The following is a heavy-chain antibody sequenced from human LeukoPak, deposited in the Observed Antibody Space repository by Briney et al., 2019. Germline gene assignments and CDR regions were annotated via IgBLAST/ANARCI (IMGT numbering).Heavy chain of an antibody. CDR3: AKDLRFLEWPWARSGGWFDP. J-gene: IGHJ5*02. V-gene: IGHV3-23*01. D-gene: IGHD3-3*01. CDR2: ISGSGGST. Sequence: GGSLRLSCAASGFTFSSYAMSWVRQAPGKGLEWVSAISGSGGSTYYADSVKGRFTISRDNSKNTLYLQMNSLRAEDTAVYYCAKDLRFLEWPWARSGGWFDPWGQGTLVTVSS. CDR1: GFTFSSYA.